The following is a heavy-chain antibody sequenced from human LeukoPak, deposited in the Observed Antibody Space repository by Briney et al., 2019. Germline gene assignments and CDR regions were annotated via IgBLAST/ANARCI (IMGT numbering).Heavy chain of an antibody. Sequence: SETLSLTCTVSGGSISSYYWSLIRQPPGKGLEWIGYIYYSGSTNYNPSLKSRVTISVDTSKNQFSLKLSSVTAADTAVYYCARHKRGRAFDIWGQGTMVTVSS. CDR1: GGSISSYY. CDR3: ARHKRGRAFDI. V-gene: IGHV4-59*08. J-gene: IGHJ3*02. D-gene: IGHD6-25*01. CDR2: IYYSGST.